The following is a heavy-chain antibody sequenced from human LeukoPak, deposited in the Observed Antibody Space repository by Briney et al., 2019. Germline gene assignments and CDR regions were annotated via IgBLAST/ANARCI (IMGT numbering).Heavy chain of an antibody. CDR1: GGSISSYY. J-gene: IGHJ6*03. CDR3: ARAFRYYYYMDV. Sequence: SETLSLTCTVSGGSISSYYWSWIRQPPGKGLEWIGYIYYSGGTNYNPSLKSRVTISVDTSKNQFSLKLGSVTAADTAVYYCARAFRYYYYMDVWGKGTTVTVSS. CDR2: IYYSGGT. V-gene: IGHV4-59*01.